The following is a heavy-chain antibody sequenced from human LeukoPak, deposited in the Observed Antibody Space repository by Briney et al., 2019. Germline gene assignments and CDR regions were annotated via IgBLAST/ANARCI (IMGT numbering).Heavy chain of an antibody. J-gene: IGHJ4*02. Sequence: SVNVSCKASGGTFSSCAISWVRQAPGQGLEWMGGIIPIFGTANYAQKFQGRVTITADESTSTAYMELSSLRSEDTAVYYCAAPYNWNYVGYFDYWGQGTLVTVSS. D-gene: IGHD1-7*01. CDR2: IIPIFGTA. CDR3: AAPYNWNYVGYFDY. V-gene: IGHV1-69*13. CDR1: GGTFSSCA.